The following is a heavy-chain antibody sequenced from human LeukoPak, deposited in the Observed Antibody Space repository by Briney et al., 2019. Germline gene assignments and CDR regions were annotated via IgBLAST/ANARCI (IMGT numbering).Heavy chain of an antibody. CDR3: ARGMAAAATYYYYYMDV. J-gene: IGHJ6*03. CDR1: GGSISSSSYY. V-gene: IGHV4-39*01. Sequence: SETLSLTCTASGGSISSSSYYWGWIRQPPGKGLEWIGSIYYSGSTYYNPSLKSRVTISVDTSKNQFSLKLSSVTAADTAVYYCARGMAAAATYYYYYMDVWGKGTTVTISS. CDR2: IYYSGST. D-gene: IGHD6-13*01.